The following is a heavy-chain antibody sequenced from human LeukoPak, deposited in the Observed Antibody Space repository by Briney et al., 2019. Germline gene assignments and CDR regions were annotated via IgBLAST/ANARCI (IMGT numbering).Heavy chain of an antibody. CDR3: AGASPLDY. Sequence: GGPLRLSCAASGFTFSSNSMNWVRQAPGKGLEWVSSISSSSSYIYYADSVKGRFTISRDNAKNSLYLQMNSLRAEDTAVYYCAGASPLDYWGQGTLVTVSS. V-gene: IGHV3-21*01. J-gene: IGHJ4*02. CDR1: GFTFSSNS. CDR2: ISSSSSYI.